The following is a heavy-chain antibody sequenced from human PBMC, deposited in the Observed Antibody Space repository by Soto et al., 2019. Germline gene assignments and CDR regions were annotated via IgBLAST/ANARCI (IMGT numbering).Heavy chain of an antibody. J-gene: IGHJ4*02. V-gene: IGHV1-69*01. Sequence: QVQLVQSGAEVKKPGSSVKVSCKASGGTFSSYAISWVRQAPGQGLEWMGGIIPIFGTANYAQKFQGRVTITADETTSTAYMDLSSLRSEDTAVYYCARGLNDYVWGSYRYTGYFDYWGQGTLVTVSS. CDR3: ARGLNDYVWGSYRYTGYFDY. CDR1: GGTFSSYA. CDR2: IIPIFGTA. D-gene: IGHD3-16*02.